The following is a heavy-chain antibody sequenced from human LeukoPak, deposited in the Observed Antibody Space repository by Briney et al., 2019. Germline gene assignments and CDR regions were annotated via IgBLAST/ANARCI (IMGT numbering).Heavy chain of an antibody. CDR1: GFTVIGNN. CDR2: IYSGGST. Sequence: LPGGSLSFSGAAPGFTVIGNNLTWSGQAPGKGLNGSSVIYSGGSTYYADSVKGRFTISRDTAKNTLLLQMHSLRADDTALYFCARRLSLRFDAFAIWGPGAVVTVSS. CDR3: ARRLSLRFDAFAI. V-gene: IGHV3-53*01. J-gene: IGHJ3*02. D-gene: IGHD3-3*01.